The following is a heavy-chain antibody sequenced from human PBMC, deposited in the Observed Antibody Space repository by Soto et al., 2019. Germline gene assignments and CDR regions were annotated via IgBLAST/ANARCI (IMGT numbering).Heavy chain of an antibody. V-gene: IGHV3-23*01. Sequence: HPGGSLRLSCAASGFTFSTYAMSWVRQTPGEGLEWVSAISGSGGTTYYADSVKGRFSISRDNSKNTQYLQMKSLRAEDTAVYYCARDPSRSFYYYGMDVWGQGTTVTVSS. CDR1: GFTFSTYA. J-gene: IGHJ6*02. CDR2: ISGSGGTT. CDR3: ARDPSRSFYYYGMDV.